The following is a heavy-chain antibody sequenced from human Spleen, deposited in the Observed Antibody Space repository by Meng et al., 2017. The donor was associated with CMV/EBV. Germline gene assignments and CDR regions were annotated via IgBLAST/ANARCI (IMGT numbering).Heavy chain of an antibody. Sequence: GGSLRLSCRGSGFTFGDYAMNWVRQAPGKGLEWVCFIRNKFYGGTTECAASVKGRFTISRDDSKSVAYLQMNSLKIEDTAVYFCSRDSPPHCSSSSCPFDYWGQGTLVTVSS. J-gene: IGHJ4*02. D-gene: IGHD2-2*01. V-gene: IGHV3-49*04. CDR1: GFTFGDYA. CDR2: IRNKFYGGTT. CDR3: SRDSPPHCSSSSCPFDY.